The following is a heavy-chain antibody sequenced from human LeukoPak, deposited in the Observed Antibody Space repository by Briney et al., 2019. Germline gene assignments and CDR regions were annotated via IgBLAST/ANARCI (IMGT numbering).Heavy chain of an antibody. CDR1: GYTFTSYY. CDR3: AREGSSGWSFDY. D-gene: IGHD6-19*01. J-gene: IGHJ4*02. CDR2: INPSGGST. V-gene: IGHV1-46*01. Sequence: ASVKVSCKASGYTFTSYYMHWVRQAPGQGLEWMGVINPSGGSTSYAQKFQGRVTMTRDTSTSTVYMELSSLRSEDTAVYYCAREGSSGWSFDYWGQGTLVTVSS.